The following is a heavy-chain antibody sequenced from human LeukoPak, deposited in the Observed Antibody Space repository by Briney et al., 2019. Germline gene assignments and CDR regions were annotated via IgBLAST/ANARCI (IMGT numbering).Heavy chain of an antibody. CDR1: GDSVSSNSAA. D-gene: IGHD2-8*02. V-gene: IGHV6-1*01. Sequence: SQTLSLTCAISGDSVSSNSAASIWIRQSPSRGLEWLGRTYYKSKWYNDYAVSVKSRITINPDTSKNQFFLQLNSVTPEDTSGYYCARQYWLGFPYYYYYYYMDVWGKGTTVTVSS. CDR3: ARQYWLGFPYYYYYYYMDV. J-gene: IGHJ6*03. CDR2: TYYKSKWYN.